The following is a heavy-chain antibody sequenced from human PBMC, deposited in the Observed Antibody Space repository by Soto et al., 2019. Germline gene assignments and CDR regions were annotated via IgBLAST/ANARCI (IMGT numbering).Heavy chain of an antibody. D-gene: IGHD3-22*01. CDR1: GFTFIDYS. Sequence: GGSLRLSCAASGFTFIDYSMNFFRHSAGKWLEWVSYISDSSSTIYYADSVKGRFTISRDNAKNSLYLQVNSLRDEDTAVFYCARGFGYYDTSGYYGAYYYYGMDVWGQGTTVTVSS. CDR3: ARGFGYYDTSGYYGAYYYYGMDV. V-gene: IGHV3-48*02. J-gene: IGHJ6*02. CDR2: ISDSSSTI.